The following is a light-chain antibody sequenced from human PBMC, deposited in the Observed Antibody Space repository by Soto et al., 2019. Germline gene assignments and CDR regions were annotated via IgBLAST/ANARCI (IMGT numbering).Light chain of an antibody. J-gene: IGKJ5*01. V-gene: IGKV3-20*01. CDR3: QQYGNSFYT. CDR2: GAS. Sequence: EIVLTQSPGTLSLSPGERATLSCRASQSVSNNYLAWYQQKPGQAPRLLIYGASNRATGIPDRFSGSGSGTDFTLTISRLEPEDFAVYYCQQYGNSFYTFGQGTRLEIK. CDR1: QSVSNNY.